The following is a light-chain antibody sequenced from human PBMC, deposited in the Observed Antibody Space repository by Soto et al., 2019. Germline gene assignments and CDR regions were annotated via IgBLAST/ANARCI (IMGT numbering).Light chain of an antibody. Sequence: IVLTQSPGTLSLSPGERATLSCRASQTVSGSHLAWYQQKPGQAPRLIIYGASTRPTGIPDRFSGSGSGTDLTLTITRLEPEDFAVYYCQQYGGAPPEYPFGQGTKLEIK. V-gene: IGKV3-20*01. J-gene: IGKJ2*01. CDR3: QQYGGAPPEYP. CDR2: GAS. CDR1: QTVSGSH.